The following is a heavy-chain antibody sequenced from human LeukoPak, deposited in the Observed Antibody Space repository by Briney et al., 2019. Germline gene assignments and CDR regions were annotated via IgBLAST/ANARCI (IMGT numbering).Heavy chain of an antibody. V-gene: IGHV6-1*01. D-gene: IGHD3-10*01. J-gene: IGHJ6*03. CDR3: SRSGPTRGGGDYYYMDV. CDR2: TYYRSKWYN. Sequence: SQTLSLTCVISGDSVSSNSAAWDWIRQSPSRGLEWLGRTYYRSKWYNDYAVSVKSRKTINSDTSKNQFSLQLNSVTPEDTAVYYCSRSGPTRGGGDYYYMDVWGKGTTVTVSS. CDR1: GDSVSSNSAA.